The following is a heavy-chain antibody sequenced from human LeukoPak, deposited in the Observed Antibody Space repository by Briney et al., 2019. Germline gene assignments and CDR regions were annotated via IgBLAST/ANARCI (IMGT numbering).Heavy chain of an antibody. CDR2: IVVGSGNT. CDR1: GFTFTSSA. D-gene: IGHD3-10*01. J-gene: IGHJ4*02. V-gene: IGHV1-58*01. Sequence: SVKVSCKASGFTFTSSAVQWVRQARGQRLEWIGWIVVGSGNTNYAQKFQERVTITRDMSTSTAYMELSSLRSEDTAVYYCARGVRITMVRGVLYYFDYWGQGTLVTVSS. CDR3: ARGVRITMVRGVLYYFDY.